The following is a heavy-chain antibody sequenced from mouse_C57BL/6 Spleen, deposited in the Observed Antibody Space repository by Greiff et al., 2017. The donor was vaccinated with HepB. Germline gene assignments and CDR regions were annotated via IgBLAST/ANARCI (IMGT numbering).Heavy chain of an antibody. CDR3: ARALTGTGWYFDV. V-gene: IGHV5-4*01. CDR2: ISDGGSYT. D-gene: IGHD4-1*01. CDR1: GFTFSSYA. J-gene: IGHJ1*03. Sequence: EVHLVESGGGLVKPGGSLKLSCAASGFTFSSYAMSWVRQTPEKRLEWVATISDGGSYTYCPDNVKGRFTISRDNAKNNLYLQMSHLKSEDTAMYYCARALTGTGWYFDVWGTGTTVTVSS.